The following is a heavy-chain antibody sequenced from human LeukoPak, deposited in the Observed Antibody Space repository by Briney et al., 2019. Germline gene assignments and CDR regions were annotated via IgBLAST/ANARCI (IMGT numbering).Heavy chain of an antibody. CDR1: GFTFSSYA. Sequence: GGSLRLSCAASGFTFSSYAMHWVRQAPGKGLEWVAVISYDGSNKYYADSVKGRITISRDNSKNKVYLQKNSLRAEDTAVYYCARVPRTIVIRGWFDPWGQGTLVTVSS. D-gene: IGHD2/OR15-2a*01. CDR3: ARVPRTIVIRGWFDP. V-gene: IGHV3-30*04. CDR2: ISYDGSNK. J-gene: IGHJ5*02.